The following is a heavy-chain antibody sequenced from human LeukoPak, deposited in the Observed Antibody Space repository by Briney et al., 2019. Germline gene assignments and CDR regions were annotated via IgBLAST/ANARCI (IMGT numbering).Heavy chain of an antibody. CDR3: AREGRYCSSTSCYRLYYYYYGMDV. J-gene: IGHJ6*02. Sequence: SVKVSCKASGGTFSSYAISWVRQAPGQGLEWMGGIIPIFGTANYAQKFQGRVTITADESTSTAYMELSSLRSEDTAVYYCAREGRYCSSTSCYRLYYYYYGMDVWGQGTTVTVSS. D-gene: IGHD2-2*01. V-gene: IGHV1-69*13. CDR2: IIPIFGTA. CDR1: GGTFSSYA.